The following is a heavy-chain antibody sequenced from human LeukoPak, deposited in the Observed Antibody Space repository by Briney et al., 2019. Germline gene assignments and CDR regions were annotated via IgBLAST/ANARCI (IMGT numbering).Heavy chain of an antibody. J-gene: IGHJ1*01. Sequence: ASVKVSCKASGYTFTSYYMHWVRQAPGQGLEWMGIINPSGGSTSYAQKFQGRVTMTRDMSTSTVYMELSSLRSEDTAVYYCARDPTGIAAAGEYFQHWGQGTLVTVSS. V-gene: IGHV1-46*01. D-gene: IGHD6-13*01. CDR3: ARDPTGIAAAGEYFQH. CDR1: GYTFTSYY. CDR2: INPSGGST.